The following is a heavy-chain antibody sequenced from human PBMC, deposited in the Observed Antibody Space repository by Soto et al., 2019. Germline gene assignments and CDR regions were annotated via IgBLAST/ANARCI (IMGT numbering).Heavy chain of an antibody. Sequence: VASVKVSCKASGGTFSSYAISWVRQAPGQGLEWMGGIIPIFGTASYAQKFQGRVTITADESTSTAYMELSSLRSEDTAVYYCARDTRYYYGSGSRDYYYGMDVWGQGTTVTVSS. CDR3: ARDTRYYYGSGSRDYYYGMDV. V-gene: IGHV1-69*13. CDR2: IIPIFGTA. J-gene: IGHJ6*02. D-gene: IGHD3-10*01. CDR1: GGTFSSYA.